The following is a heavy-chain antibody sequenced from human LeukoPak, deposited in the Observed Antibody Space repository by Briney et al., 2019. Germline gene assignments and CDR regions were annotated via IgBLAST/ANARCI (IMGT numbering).Heavy chain of an antibody. J-gene: IGHJ4*02. CDR2: IKQGGSDK. CDR3: VRDLSGNGDY. Sequence: GGSLRLSCAVSGFALSSYWMGWVRQAPGKGLEWVANIKQGGSDKIYVDYVKGRFTISRDNAKNSLFLQMNSLRADDTAVYYCVRDLSGNGDYWGQGTLVTVSS. D-gene: IGHD1-20*01. CDR1: GFALSSYW. V-gene: IGHV3-7*01.